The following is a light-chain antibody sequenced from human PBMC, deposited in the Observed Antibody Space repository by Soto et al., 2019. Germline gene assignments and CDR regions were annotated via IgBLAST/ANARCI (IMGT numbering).Light chain of an antibody. Sequence: DIQMTQSPSTLSASVGDRVTITCRASQSISSWLAWYQQKPGKAPKLLIYDASSLESGVPSRFSGSGSGTEFTVTISSLQPDDFATYYCQPYNRHRTSGQGTKVE. CDR3: QPYNRHRT. CDR1: QSISSW. V-gene: IGKV1-5*01. CDR2: DAS. J-gene: IGKJ1*01.